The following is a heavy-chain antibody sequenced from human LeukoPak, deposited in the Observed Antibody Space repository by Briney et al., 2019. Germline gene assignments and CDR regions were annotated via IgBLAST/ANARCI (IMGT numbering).Heavy chain of an antibody. CDR1: GFTFSSYS. CDR2: ISSSSSTI. J-gene: IGHJ4*02. CDR3: ARDLSGVTGYTYGREIDY. Sequence: PGGSLRLSCAASGFTFSSYSMNWVRQAPGKVLEWISYISSSSSTIYYADSVKGRFTISRDNAKTSLYLQMNSLRAEDTAVYYCARDLSGVTGYTYGREIDYWGQGTLVTVSS. V-gene: IGHV3-48*04. D-gene: IGHD5-18*01.